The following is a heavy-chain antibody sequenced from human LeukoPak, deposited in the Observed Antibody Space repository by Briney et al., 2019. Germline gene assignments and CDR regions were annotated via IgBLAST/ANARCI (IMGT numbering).Heavy chain of an antibody. CDR1: GGSIGSGDYY. Sequence: SETLSLTCTVSGGSIGSGDYYWSWIRQPPGKGLEWIGYIYYSGSTYYNPSLKSRVTISVDTSKNQFSLKLSSVTAADTAVYYCARVRATGHFDYWGQGTLVTVSS. CDR2: IYYSGST. CDR3: ARVRATGHFDY. J-gene: IGHJ4*02. V-gene: IGHV4-30-4*01.